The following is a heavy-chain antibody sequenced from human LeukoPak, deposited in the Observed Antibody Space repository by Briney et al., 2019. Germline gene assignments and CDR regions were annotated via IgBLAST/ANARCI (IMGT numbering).Heavy chain of an antibody. CDR2: IYYSGST. D-gene: IGHD3-22*01. Sequence: PSETLSLTCTVSGGSISSGGYYWSWIRQHPGKGLEWIGYIYYSGSTYYNPSLKSRVTISVDTSKNQYSLKLSSVTAADTAVYYCARGDHYDSSGYYSPWGQGTLVTVSS. CDR1: GGSISSGGYY. V-gene: IGHV4-31*03. J-gene: IGHJ5*02. CDR3: ARGDHYDSSGYYSP.